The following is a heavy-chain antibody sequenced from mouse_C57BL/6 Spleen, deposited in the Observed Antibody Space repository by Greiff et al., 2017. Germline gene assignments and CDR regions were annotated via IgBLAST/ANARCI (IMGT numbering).Heavy chain of an antibody. CDR1: GYTFTSYW. CDR3: ARVPNPYDYGRYFDV. CDR2: IDPSDSYT. J-gene: IGHJ1*03. D-gene: IGHD1-1*01. Sequence: VQLQQPGAELVMPGASVKLSCKASGYTFTSYWMHWVKQRPGQGLEWIGEIDPSDSYTNYNQKFKGKSTLTGEKSSSTAYMQLSSLTSEDSAVYYCARVPNPYDYGRYFDVWGTGTTVTVSS. V-gene: IGHV1-69*01.